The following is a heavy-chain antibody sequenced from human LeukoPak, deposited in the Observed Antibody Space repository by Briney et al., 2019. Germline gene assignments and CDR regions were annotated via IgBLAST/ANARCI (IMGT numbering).Heavy chain of an antibody. Sequence: PSETLSLTCAVYGGSFSGYYWSWIRQPPGKGLEWIGEINHSGSTNYNPSLKSRVTISVDTSKIQFSLKLSSVTAADTAVYYCARASQGLWFRYWFDPWGQGTLVTVSS. CDR3: ARASQGLWFRYWFDP. J-gene: IGHJ5*02. CDR2: INHSGST. V-gene: IGHV4-34*01. CDR1: GGSFSGYY. D-gene: IGHD3-10*01.